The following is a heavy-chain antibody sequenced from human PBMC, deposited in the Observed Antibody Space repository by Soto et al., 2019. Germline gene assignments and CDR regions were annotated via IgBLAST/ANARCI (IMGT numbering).Heavy chain of an antibody. Sequence: SETLSLTCTVSGGSTSNFYWSWIRQPPGKGLEWIGYVDYSGTANYNPSLKSRVSMSVDTSKNQLSLKVTSVTAADTAMYYCARADTAMTTPFDYWGQGTLVTVSS. CDR3: ARADTAMTTPFDY. D-gene: IGHD5-18*01. V-gene: IGHV4-59*12. J-gene: IGHJ4*02. CDR2: VDYSGTA. CDR1: GGSTSNFY.